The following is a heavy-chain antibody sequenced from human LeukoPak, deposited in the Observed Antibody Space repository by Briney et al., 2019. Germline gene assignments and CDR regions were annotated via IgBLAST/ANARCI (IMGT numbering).Heavy chain of an antibody. CDR1: GYTFTGYY. CDR3: ARDPAHIVVVPAAIGGYNWFDP. J-gene: IGHJ5*02. D-gene: IGHD2-2*01. Sequence: GASVKVSCKASGYTFTGYYMHWVRQAPGQGLEWMGWINPNSGGTNYAQKFQGRATMTRDTSISTASMELSRLRSDDTAVYYCARDPAHIVVVPAAIGGYNWFDPWGQGTLVTVSS. CDR2: INPNSGGT. V-gene: IGHV1-2*02.